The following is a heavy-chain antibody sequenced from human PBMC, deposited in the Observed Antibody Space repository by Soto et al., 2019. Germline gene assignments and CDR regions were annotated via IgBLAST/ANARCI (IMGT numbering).Heavy chain of an antibody. CDR1: GYTFTGYY. Sequence: GASVKVSCKASGYTFTGYYMHWVRQAPGQGLEWMGWINPNSGGTNYAQKFQGRVTMTRDTSISTAYMELSRLRSDDTAVYYCEHRKWAVDNWFDTWGQGTLVTVSS. D-gene: IGHD1-26*01. V-gene: IGHV1-2*02. CDR3: EHRKWAVDNWFDT. CDR2: INPNSGGT. J-gene: IGHJ5*02.